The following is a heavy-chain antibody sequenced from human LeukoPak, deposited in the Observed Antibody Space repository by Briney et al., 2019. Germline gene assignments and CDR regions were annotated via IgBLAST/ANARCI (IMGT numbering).Heavy chain of an antibody. CDR3: AKASRSYGSGSYISPFDH. Sequence: GGSLRLSCAASGFTFSSYGMHWVRQAPGRGLEWVAFIRYDGSNKYYADSVKGRFTISRDNSKNTLYLQMNSLRAEDTAVYYCAKASRSYGSGSYISPFDHWGQGILVTVSS. CDR1: GFTFSSYG. V-gene: IGHV3-30*02. J-gene: IGHJ4*02. CDR2: IRYDGSNK. D-gene: IGHD3-10*01.